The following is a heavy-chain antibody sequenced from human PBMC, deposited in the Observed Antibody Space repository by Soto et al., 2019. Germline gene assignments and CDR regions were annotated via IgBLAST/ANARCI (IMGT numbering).Heavy chain of an antibody. CDR3: ATDRWGGGGNDY. Sequence: EVQLVESGGGLVKPGGSLRLSCVTSGLSFSGYSMNWVRQAPGRGLEWVSAISSSSSHVFYADSVKGRFTISRDNGKNSLNLKMNGLRAEDTAVYYCATDRWGGGGNDYWGQGTLVTVSS. CDR2: ISSSSSHV. D-gene: IGHD3-16*01. J-gene: IGHJ4*02. V-gene: IGHV3-21*01. CDR1: GLSFSGYS.